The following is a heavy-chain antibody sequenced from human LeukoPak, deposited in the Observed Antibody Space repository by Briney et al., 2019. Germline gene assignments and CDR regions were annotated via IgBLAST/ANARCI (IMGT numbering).Heavy chain of an antibody. CDR1: GFTFDDYA. CDR2: ISWDGGST. Sequence: GGTLRLSCAASGFTFDDYAMHWVRQAPGKGLEWVSLISWDGGSTYYADSVKGRFTISRDNSKNSLYLQMNSLRSEDTALYYCAKDVRGSTSWYGLDYWGQGTLVTVSS. J-gene: IGHJ4*02. D-gene: IGHD6-13*01. CDR3: AKDVRGSTSWYGLDY. V-gene: IGHV3-43D*03.